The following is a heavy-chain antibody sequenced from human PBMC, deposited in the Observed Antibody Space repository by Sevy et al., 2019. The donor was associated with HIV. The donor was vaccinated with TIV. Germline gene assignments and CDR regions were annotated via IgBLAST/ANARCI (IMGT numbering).Heavy chain of an antibody. Sequence: SETLSLTCSVSGGSISSYFWTWVRQSPGKGLEWIGNIYFTGNTDYSPSPKSRVTLSLDTSKSQFSLTLKSVTAAATAIYFCARDSTTRPGVLDYWGQGTLVTVSS. CDR3: ARDSTTRPGVLDY. D-gene: IGHD1-1*01. CDR1: GGSISSYF. CDR2: IYFTGNT. V-gene: IGHV4-59*01. J-gene: IGHJ4*02.